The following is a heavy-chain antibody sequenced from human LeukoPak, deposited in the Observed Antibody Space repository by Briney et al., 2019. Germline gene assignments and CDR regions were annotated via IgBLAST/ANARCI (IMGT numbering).Heavy chain of an antibody. V-gene: IGHV1-2*02. D-gene: IGHD6-19*01. CDR2: FNPNSGGT. J-gene: IGHJ4*02. CDR1: GYTFTGYY. CDR3: ARVVYSSGWYSTYYFDY. Sequence: ASVKVSCKASGYTFTGYYMHWVRQAPGQGHEWMGWFNPNSGGTNYAQKFQGRVTMTRDTSISTAYMELSRLRSDDTAVYYCARVVYSSGWYSTYYFDYWGQGTLVTVSS.